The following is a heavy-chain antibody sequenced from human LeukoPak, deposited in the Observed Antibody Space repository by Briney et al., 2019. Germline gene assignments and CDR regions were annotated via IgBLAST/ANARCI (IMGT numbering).Heavy chain of an antibody. D-gene: IGHD1-26*01. Sequence: SVKVSCKASGGTFSSYAISWVRQAPGQGLEWMGRIIPILGIANYAQKFQGRVTITADKSTSTAYMELSSLRSEDTAVYYCARDLIRRAYSGSYDNWGQGTLVTVSS. V-gene: IGHV1-69*04. CDR1: GGTFSSYA. CDR2: IIPILGIA. CDR3: ARDLIRRAYSGSYDN. J-gene: IGHJ4*02.